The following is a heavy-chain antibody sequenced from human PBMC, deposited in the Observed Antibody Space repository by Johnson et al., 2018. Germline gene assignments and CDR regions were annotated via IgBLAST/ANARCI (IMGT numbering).Heavy chain of an antibody. Sequence: QVQLVQSGAEVKKPGSSVEVSCKASGVTFSTYALSWVRQAPGQGLEWMGRIIPILGIAYYAQKFQGRVTITADKSTSTAYMGRSSLRTEDTAVYYCARDGSSGIDYWGQGTLVTVSS. CDR1: GVTFSTYA. CDR3: ARDGSSGIDY. J-gene: IGHJ4*02. V-gene: IGHV1-69*09. D-gene: IGHD3-22*01. CDR2: IIPILGIA.